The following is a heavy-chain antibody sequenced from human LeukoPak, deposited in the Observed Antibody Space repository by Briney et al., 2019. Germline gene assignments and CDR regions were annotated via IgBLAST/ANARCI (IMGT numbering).Heavy chain of an antibody. CDR2: ISGGRGST. CDR3: ANVGTAMVWPGFDY. CDR1: KSTFGSYA. Sequence: PGGSLRPSCAPPKSTFGSYARSGVREPPGKGRGWVSTISGGRGSTYCADSVKGQFTISRDNSQNTLYLQMNRLRAEDTAVYYRANVGTAMVWPGFDYWGQGTLVTVSP. J-gene: IGHJ4*02. V-gene: IGHV3-23*01. D-gene: IGHD5-18*01.